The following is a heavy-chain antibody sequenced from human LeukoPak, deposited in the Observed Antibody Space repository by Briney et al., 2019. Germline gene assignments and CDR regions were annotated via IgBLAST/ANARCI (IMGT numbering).Heavy chain of an antibody. V-gene: IGHV3-74*01. CDR1: GFTFSSYW. Sequence: GGSLRLSCAASGFTFSSYWMHWVRQAPGKGLVWVSRIKSDGSSTSYADSVKGRFTISRDNAKNTLYLQMNSLRAEDTAVYYCARRGAATNAFDIWGQGTMVTVSS. CDR3: ARRGAATNAFDI. CDR2: IKSDGSST. D-gene: IGHD1-26*01. J-gene: IGHJ3*02.